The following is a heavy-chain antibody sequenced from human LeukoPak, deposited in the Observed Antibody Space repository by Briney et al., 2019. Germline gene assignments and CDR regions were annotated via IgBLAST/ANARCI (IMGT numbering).Heavy chain of an antibody. D-gene: IGHD4-17*01. J-gene: IGHJ4*02. CDR1: GFTFSSYW. CDR2: IKQDGSEK. Sequence: PGGSLRLSCAASGFTFSSYWMSWVRQAPGKGLEWVANIKQDGSEKYYVDSVKGRFTISRDNAKNSLYLQMNSLRAEVTAVYYCARAATTVTTLDFDYWGQGTLVTVSS. V-gene: IGHV3-7*01. CDR3: ARAATTVTTLDFDY.